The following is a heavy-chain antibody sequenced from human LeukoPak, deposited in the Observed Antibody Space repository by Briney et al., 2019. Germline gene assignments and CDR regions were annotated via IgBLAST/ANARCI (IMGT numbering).Heavy chain of an antibody. J-gene: IGHJ5*02. D-gene: IGHD6-6*01. Sequence: SETLSLTCAVYGGSFSGYYWSWIRQPPGKGLEWIGEINHSGSTNYNPSLKSRVTISVDTSKNQFSLKLSSVTAADTAVYYCARWRKNIRSIAAHNWFDPWGQGTLVTVSS. V-gene: IGHV4-34*01. CDR1: GGSFSGYY. CDR2: INHSGST. CDR3: ARWRKNIRSIAAHNWFDP.